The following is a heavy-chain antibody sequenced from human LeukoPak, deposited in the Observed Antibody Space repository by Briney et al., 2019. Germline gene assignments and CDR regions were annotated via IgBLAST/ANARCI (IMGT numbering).Heavy chain of an antibody. V-gene: IGHV3-30*02. CDR1: GFTFNSYG. CDR3: TKAKGQSWLFSHY. Sequence: PGGSLRLSCAASGFTFNSYGMNWVRQAPGKGLEWVAFIQYDGSNKYYADSVKGRFTVSRDNSKSTAYLQMNDLRGEDTAVYYCTKAKGQSWLFSHYWGRGTLVTVSS. CDR2: IQYDGSNK. J-gene: IGHJ4*02. D-gene: IGHD3-22*01.